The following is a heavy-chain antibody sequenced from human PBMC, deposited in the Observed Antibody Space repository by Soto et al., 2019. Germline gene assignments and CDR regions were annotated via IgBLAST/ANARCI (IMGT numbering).Heavy chain of an antibody. V-gene: IGHV2-5*02. D-gene: IGHD1-1*01. J-gene: IGHJ4*02. CDR1: GFSLSTSGVG. CDR3: APRARLQSNWDGGFFDY. Sequence: QITLKESGPTRVKPTQTLTLTCTFSGFSLSTSGVGVGWIRQPPGKALEWLAFIYWDDDKRYSPSLKTRLTTVKDTSKDEVVLTSTNMDPVDTASYYWAPRARLQSNWDGGFFDYWGLGTMVTVSS. CDR2: IYWDDDK.